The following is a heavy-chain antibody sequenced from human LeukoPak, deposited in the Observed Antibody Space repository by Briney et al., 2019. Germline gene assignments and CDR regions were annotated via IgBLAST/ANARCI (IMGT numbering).Heavy chain of an antibody. Sequence: GGSLRLSCAASGFTFSSYGMHWVRQAPGKGLEWVAVIWYDGSNKYYVDSVKGRFTISRDNSKNTLYLQKNSLRAEDTAVYYCASSNYCSGGSCYSDYYYYGMDVWGQGTTVTVSS. CDR3: ASSNYCSGGSCYSDYYYYGMDV. D-gene: IGHD2-15*01. CDR2: IWYDGSNK. J-gene: IGHJ6*02. V-gene: IGHV3-30*19. CDR1: GFTFSSYG.